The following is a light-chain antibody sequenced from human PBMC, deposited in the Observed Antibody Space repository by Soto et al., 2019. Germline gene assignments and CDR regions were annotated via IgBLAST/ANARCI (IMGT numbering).Light chain of an antibody. V-gene: IGKV1-5*03. Sequence: DIQMTQSPSTLSASVGDRVTITCRASQSISSWLAWYQQKPGKAPKLLIYKASSLESGVPSRFSGSGSGTEFTLTISSLQPDDFATYYCQQYKVFGTVGQGTKVDSK. CDR1: QSISSW. CDR3: QQYKVFGT. J-gene: IGKJ1*01. CDR2: KAS.